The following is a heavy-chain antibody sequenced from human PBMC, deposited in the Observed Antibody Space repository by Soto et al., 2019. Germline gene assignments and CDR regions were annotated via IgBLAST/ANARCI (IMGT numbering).Heavy chain of an antibody. J-gene: IGHJ4*02. D-gene: IGHD5-12*01. CDR3: ARDKEMATISEFVY. Sequence: QVQLVQSGTEVKKPGSSVKVSCKASGGTFSSYAISWVRQAPGQGLEWRGGIIAMFNTTNYAQRVQGRVTITADKSTSTVYMELNSLRCEDTAVYYCARDKEMATISEFVYWGQGTLVTVSS. CDR1: GGTFSSYA. CDR2: IIAMFNTT. V-gene: IGHV1-69*06.